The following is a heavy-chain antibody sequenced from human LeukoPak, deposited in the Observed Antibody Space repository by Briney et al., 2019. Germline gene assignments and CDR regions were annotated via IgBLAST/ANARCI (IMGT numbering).Heavy chain of an antibody. CDR3: AREGLEWLRFRRAYYFDY. J-gene: IGHJ4*02. CDR2: INHSGST. Sequence: PSETLSLTCAVYGGSFSGYYWSWIRQPPGKGLEWIGEINHSGSTNYNPSLKSRVTMSVDTSKNQFSLKLSSVTAADTAVYYCAREGLEWLRFRRAYYFDYWGQGTLVTVSS. D-gene: IGHD5-12*01. V-gene: IGHV4-34*01. CDR1: GGSFSGYY.